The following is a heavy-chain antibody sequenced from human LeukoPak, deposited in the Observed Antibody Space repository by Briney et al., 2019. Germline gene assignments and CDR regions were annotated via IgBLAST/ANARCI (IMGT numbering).Heavy chain of an antibody. CDR1: GYTFTSYY. Sequence: ASVKVSCKASGYTFTSYYIHWVRQAPGQGLEWMGIINPSGGSTSYAQKFQGRVTMTRDTSTSTVYMELSSLRSEDTAVYSCAREIGYCSSTSCYKRAFDIWGQGTMVTVSS. J-gene: IGHJ3*02. V-gene: IGHV1-46*01. CDR3: AREIGYCSSTSCYKRAFDI. CDR2: INPSGGST. D-gene: IGHD2-2*02.